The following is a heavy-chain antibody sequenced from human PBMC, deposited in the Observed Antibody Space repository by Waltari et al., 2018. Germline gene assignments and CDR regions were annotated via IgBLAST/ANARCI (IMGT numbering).Heavy chain of an antibody. CDR2: ISSSGNTM. CDR3: ASTLQYLDWFDP. Sequence: EVQLVESGGGLVQPGGSLRLCCAASGITVSRYEMNWVRQAPGKGLEWVSYISSSGNTMYYADSVKGRFTISRDNAKNSLYLQMNSLRAEDTAIYYCASTLQYLDWFDPWGQGTLVTVSS. J-gene: IGHJ5*02. V-gene: IGHV3-48*03. D-gene: IGHD4-4*01. CDR1: GITVSRYE.